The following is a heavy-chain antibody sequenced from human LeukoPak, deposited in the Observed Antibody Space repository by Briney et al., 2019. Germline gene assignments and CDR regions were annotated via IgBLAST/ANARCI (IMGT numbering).Heavy chain of an antibody. Sequence: PGGSLRLSCAASGFTFSSYGMHWVRQAPGKGLEYVSAISSNGGSTYYANSVKGRFTISRDNSKNTLYLQMGSLRAEDMAVYYCASGGIAVAGDDAFDIWGQGTMVTVSS. J-gene: IGHJ3*02. V-gene: IGHV3-64*01. CDR3: ASGGIAVAGDDAFDI. D-gene: IGHD6-19*01. CDR1: GFTFSSYG. CDR2: ISSNGGST.